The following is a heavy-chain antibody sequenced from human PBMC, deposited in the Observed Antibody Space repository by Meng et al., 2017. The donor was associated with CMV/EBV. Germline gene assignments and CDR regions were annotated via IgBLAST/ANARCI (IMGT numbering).Heavy chain of an antibody. CDR3: ASAPTYNYYDSSGYFGY. CDR1: GGTFSSYA. Sequence: QVQLLQSGAEGKKPGSSVKVSCKASGGTFSSYAISWVRQAPGQGLEWMGGIIPIFGTANYAQKFQGRVTITADKSTSTAYMELSSLRSEDTAVYYCASAPTYNYYDSSGYFGYWGQGTLVTVYS. V-gene: IGHV1-69*06. J-gene: IGHJ4*02. CDR2: IIPIFGTA. D-gene: IGHD3-22*01.